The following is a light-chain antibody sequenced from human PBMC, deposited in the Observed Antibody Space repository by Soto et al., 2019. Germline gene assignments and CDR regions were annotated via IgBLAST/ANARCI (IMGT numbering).Light chain of an antibody. Sequence: ALAQPASVSGSPGQSITISCTGTSSDVGSYNLVSWYQQHPGKAPKLMIYEGSKRPSGVSNRFSGSKSGNTASLTISGLQAEDEADYYCCSYAGSSPYVFGTGTKVTVL. CDR3: CSYAGSSPYV. V-gene: IGLV2-23*01. CDR1: SSDVGSYNL. CDR2: EGS. J-gene: IGLJ1*01.